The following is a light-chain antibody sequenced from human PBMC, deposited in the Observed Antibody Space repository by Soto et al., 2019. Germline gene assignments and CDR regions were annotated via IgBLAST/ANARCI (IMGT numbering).Light chain of an antibody. Sequence: DIQMTQSPSAMSASVGDRVTITCRASRGISHYLAWFQQRPGKVPKRLIYGASDLESGVPSRFSGSGSGTEFTLTISSLQPEDFATYYCLQHNTYPLSFGGGTKVAMK. J-gene: IGKJ4*01. CDR2: GAS. V-gene: IGKV1-17*03. CDR3: LQHNTYPLS. CDR1: RGISHY.